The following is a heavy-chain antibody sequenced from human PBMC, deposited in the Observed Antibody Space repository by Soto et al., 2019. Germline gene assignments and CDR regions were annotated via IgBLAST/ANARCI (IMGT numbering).Heavy chain of an antibody. Sequence: QVQLQESGPGLVKPSETLSLTCTVSGGSISSYYWSWIRQPPGKGLEWIGYIYYSGSTNYNPTPKSRVTISVDTSKNQFSLKLSSVTAADTAVYYCARGDERVALPSGYWGQGTLVTVSS. CDR2: IYYSGST. J-gene: IGHJ4*02. CDR1: GGSISSYY. V-gene: IGHV4-59*01. CDR3: ARGDERVALPSGY. D-gene: IGHD2-15*01.